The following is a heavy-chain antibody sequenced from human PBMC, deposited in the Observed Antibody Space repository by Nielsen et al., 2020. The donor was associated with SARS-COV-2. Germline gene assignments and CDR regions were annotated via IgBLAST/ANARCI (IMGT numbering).Heavy chain of an antibody. J-gene: IGHJ6*02. CDR1: GFTFSSYA. CDR2: ISYDGSNK. D-gene: IGHD3-16*01. V-gene: IGHV3-30*04. CDR3: ARGLLVYPYAMDV. Sequence: GGSLRLSCAASGFTFSSYAMHWVRQAPGKGLEWVAVISYDGSNKYYADSVKGRFTISRDNSKNTLYLQMNSLRAEDTAVYYCARGLLVYPYAMDVWGQGTTVTISS.